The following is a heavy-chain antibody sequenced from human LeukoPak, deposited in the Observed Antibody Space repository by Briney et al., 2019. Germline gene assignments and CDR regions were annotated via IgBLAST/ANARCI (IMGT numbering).Heavy chain of an antibody. Sequence: QSGGSLRLSCAVSGLTFSSSWMDWVRQAPGKGLEWVASINPDGNKKYSADSVKGRFTISRDNSKNTLYLQMNSLRAEDTAVYYCARDLTIFGVVSAPYFDYWGQGTLVTVSS. CDR1: GLTFSSSW. V-gene: IGHV3-7*01. CDR3: ARDLTIFGVVSAPYFDY. J-gene: IGHJ4*02. D-gene: IGHD3-3*01. CDR2: INPDGNKK.